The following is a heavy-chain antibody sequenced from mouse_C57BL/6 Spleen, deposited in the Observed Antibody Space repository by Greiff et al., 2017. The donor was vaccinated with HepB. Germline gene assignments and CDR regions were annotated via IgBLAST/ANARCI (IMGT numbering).Heavy chain of an antibody. J-gene: IGHJ2*01. CDR3: ARGYDYDSFDY. D-gene: IGHD2-4*01. Sequence: EVKLVESGGGLVKPGGSLKLSCAASGFTFSSYAMSWVRQTPEKRLEWVATISDGGSYTYYPDNVKGRFTISRDNAKNNLYLQMSHLKSEDTAMYYCARGYDYDSFDYWGQGTTLTVSS. V-gene: IGHV5-4*03. CDR1: GFTFSSYA. CDR2: ISDGGSYT.